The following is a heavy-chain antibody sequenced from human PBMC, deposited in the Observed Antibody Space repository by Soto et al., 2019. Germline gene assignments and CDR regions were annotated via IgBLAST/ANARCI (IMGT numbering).Heavy chain of an antibody. Sequence: SVKVSCKASGGTYSSYAISWVQQALGQGLEWMGGIIPIFGTANYAQKFQGRVTISVDTSKNQFSLKLSSVTAADTAVYYCASPYYYGSGSYYNVWGQGTLVTVS. V-gene: IGHV1-69*06. D-gene: IGHD3-10*01. CDR3: ASPYYYGSGSYYNV. J-gene: IGHJ4*02. CDR2: IIPIFGTA. CDR1: GGTYSSYA.